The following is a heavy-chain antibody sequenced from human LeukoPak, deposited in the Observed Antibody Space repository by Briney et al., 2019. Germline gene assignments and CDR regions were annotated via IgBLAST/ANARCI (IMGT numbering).Heavy chain of an antibody. D-gene: IGHD6-13*01. CDR1: GYTFTGYY. CDR2: INPNSGGT. CDR3: ARGKQLVPAS. J-gene: IGHJ5*02. Sequence: GASVKVSCKASGYTFTGYYMHWVRQAPGQGLEWMGWINPNSGGTNYAQKFQGRVTMTRDTSINTAYMDLSSLRSDDTAVYHCARGKQLVPASWGQGTLVTVSS. V-gene: IGHV1-2*02.